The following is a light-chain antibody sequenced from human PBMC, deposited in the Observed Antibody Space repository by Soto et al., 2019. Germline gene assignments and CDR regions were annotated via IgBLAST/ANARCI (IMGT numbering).Light chain of an antibody. J-gene: IGKJ1*01. V-gene: IGKV1-5*01. CDR3: QQYSSFPRT. CDR1: QTIGSW. Sequence: DIQMTQSPSTLSASVGDRVTITCRASQTIGSWLAWYQQKPGKAPEXXIYDASTLEGGVPSRFSGSGSGTEFSLTITSLQPDDFATFYCQQYSSFPRTFGQGTKVDIK. CDR2: DAS.